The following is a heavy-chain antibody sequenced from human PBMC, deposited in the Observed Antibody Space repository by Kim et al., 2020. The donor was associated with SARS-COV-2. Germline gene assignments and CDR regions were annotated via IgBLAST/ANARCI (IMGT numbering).Heavy chain of an antibody. CDR1: GGSISSYY. V-gene: IGHV4-59*13. D-gene: IGHD3-10*01. J-gene: IGHJ4*02. Sequence: SETLSLTCTVSGGSISSYYWSWIRQPPGKGLEWIGYIYYSGSTNYNPSLKSRVTISVDTSKNQFSLKLSSVTAADTAVYYCARVLRYGSGLYYFDYWGQGTLVTVSS. CDR2: IYYSGST. CDR3: ARVLRYGSGLYYFDY.